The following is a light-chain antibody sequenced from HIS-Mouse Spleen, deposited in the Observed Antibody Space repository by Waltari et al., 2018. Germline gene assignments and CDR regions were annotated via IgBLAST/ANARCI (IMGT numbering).Light chain of an antibody. CDR2: LGS. Sequence: DIVMTQSPLSLPVTPGEPASISCRSSQSLLYSNGYNYLDWYLQKPGQSPQLLIYLGSNRASGVPDRFSGSGSGTDFTPKISRVEAEDVGVYYCMQALQTWTFGQGTKVEIK. V-gene: IGKV2-28*01. J-gene: IGKJ1*01. CDR3: MQALQTWT. CDR1: QSLLYSNGYNY.